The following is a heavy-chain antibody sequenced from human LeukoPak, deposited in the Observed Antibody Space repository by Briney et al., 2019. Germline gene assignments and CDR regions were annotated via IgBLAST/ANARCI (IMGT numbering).Heavy chain of an antibody. CDR3: ARTPYGDYADY. V-gene: IGHV3-53*01. CDR1: GFIFSSYA. Sequence: GGSLRLSCAASGFIFSSYAMSWVRQAPGKGLEWVSVIYSGGSTYYADSVKGRFTISRDNSKNTLYLQMNSLRAEDTAVYYCARTPYGDYADYWGQGTLVTVSS. J-gene: IGHJ4*02. D-gene: IGHD4-17*01. CDR2: IYSGGST.